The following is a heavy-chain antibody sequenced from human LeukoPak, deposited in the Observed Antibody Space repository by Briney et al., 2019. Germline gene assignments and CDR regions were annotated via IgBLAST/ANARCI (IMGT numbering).Heavy chain of an antibody. CDR2: IYYSGST. D-gene: IGHD3-3*01. CDR3: ARGGRYYDFWSGEHPNWFDP. Sequence: SETLSLTCTVSGVSISSYYWSWIRQPPGKGLEWIGYIYYSGSTNYNPSLKSRVTISVDTSKNQFSLKLSSVTAADTAVYYCARGGRYYDFWSGEHPNWFDPWGQGTLVTVSS. CDR1: GVSISSYY. J-gene: IGHJ5*02. V-gene: IGHV4-59*01.